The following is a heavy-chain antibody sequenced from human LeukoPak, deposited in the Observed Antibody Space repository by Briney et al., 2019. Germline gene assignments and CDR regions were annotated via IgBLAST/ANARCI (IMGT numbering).Heavy chain of an antibody. J-gene: IGHJ4*02. CDR2: IGGSNGIT. CDR1: RFTFNSYS. D-gene: IGHD5-12*01. Sequence: GSLRLSWGASRFTFNSYSMSWVRQAPGKGLGVASVIGGSNGITFYVGSVKGRFTISRDNSKDTLYLQMNSLRAEDTAVYYCARNENSGWGYFDYWGQGTLVTVSS. V-gene: IGHV3-23*01. CDR3: ARNENSGWGYFDY.